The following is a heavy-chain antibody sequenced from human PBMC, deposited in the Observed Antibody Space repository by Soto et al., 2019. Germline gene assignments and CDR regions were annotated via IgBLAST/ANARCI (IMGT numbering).Heavy chain of an antibody. CDR3: ARDLSAAGFDY. CDR2: IYHSGST. D-gene: IGHD6-13*01. CDR1: GGSISSSNW. J-gene: IGHJ4*02. V-gene: IGHV4-4*02. Sequence: LRETLSLTCAVSGGSISSSNWWSWVRQPPGKGLEWIGEIYHSGSTNYNPSLKSRVTISVDKSKNQFTLKLSSVTAADTAVYYCARDLSAAGFDYWGQGTLVTVSS.